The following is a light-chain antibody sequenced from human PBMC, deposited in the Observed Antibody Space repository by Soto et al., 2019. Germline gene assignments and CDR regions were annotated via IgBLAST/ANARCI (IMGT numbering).Light chain of an antibody. J-gene: IGLJ2*01. V-gene: IGLV2-14*01. Sequence: QSVLTQPASVSGPPGQSITISCIGTNSDVGGYKYVSWFQQHPGKAPKLIIFDVSDRPSGVSNRFSGSKSGNTASLTISGLQAEDEADYYCYSYTSSSTLVFGGGTKVTVL. CDR2: DVS. CDR1: NSDVGGYKY. CDR3: YSYTSSSTLV.